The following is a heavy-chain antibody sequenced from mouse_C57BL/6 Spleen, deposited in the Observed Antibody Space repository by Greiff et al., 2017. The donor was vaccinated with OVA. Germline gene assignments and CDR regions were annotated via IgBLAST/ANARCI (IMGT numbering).Heavy chain of an antibody. Sequence: VQLQQSGAELVKPGASVKLSCTASGFNIKDYYMHWVKQRTEQGLEWIGRIDPEDGETKYAPKFQGKATITADTSSYTAYLQLSSLTSEDTAVYYCARGISTMHYYAMDYWGQGTSVTVSS. D-gene: IGHD2-1*01. CDR3: ARGISTMHYYAMDY. CDR2: IDPEDGET. CDR1: GFNIKDYY. J-gene: IGHJ4*01. V-gene: IGHV14-2*01.